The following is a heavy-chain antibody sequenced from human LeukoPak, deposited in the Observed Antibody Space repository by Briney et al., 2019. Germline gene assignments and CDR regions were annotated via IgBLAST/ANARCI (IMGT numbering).Heavy chain of an antibody. CDR2: IYYRGST. V-gene: IGHV4-59*01. CDR3: ARESVYSGWFDQ. Sequence: GSLRLSCAASGFTFSDYYMSWIGQPPGKGLEGIGYIYYRGSTDYNPSLKSRVTISVDTSKNHFSLRLSSVTAADTAVYYCARESVYSGWFDQWGQGTLVTVSS. CDR1: GFTFSDYY. J-gene: IGHJ5*02. D-gene: IGHD1-26*01.